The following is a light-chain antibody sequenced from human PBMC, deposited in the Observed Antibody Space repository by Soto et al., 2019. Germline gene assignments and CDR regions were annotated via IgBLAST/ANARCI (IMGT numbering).Light chain of an antibody. J-gene: IGKJ3*01. CDR3: QQYENYPYT. Sequence: DIQMTQSPFSLSASVGDRVTITCRASQGIRNRLGWFQQKPGKAPKSLIYDASSLQSGVPSRFSASGSGTDFSLTISSLQPEDFATYYCQQYENYPYTFGHGTRVDIK. CDR1: QGIRNR. CDR2: DAS. V-gene: IGKV1-16*01.